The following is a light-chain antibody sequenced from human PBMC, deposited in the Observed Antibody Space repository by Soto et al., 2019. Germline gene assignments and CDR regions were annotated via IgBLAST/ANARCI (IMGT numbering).Light chain of an antibody. J-gene: IGKJ1*01. CDR3: QQTDSTPQT. CDR1: QSIRNY. CDR2: AAS. V-gene: IGKV1-39*01. Sequence: IQMTQSPSSLSASVGDRVTISCRASQSIRNYVSWYQQKQGPAPKLLIRAASTLQSGVTSRFSGSGSGTDFTLTISSLQIEDFATYFCQQTDSTPQTFGQGTNVEI.